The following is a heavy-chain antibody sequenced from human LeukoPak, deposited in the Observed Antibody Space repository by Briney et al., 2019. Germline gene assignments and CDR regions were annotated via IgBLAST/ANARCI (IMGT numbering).Heavy chain of an antibody. Sequence: GGSLRPSCAASRFTFSSYAMSWVRQAPGKGLEWVSGISESGGTTFYADSVKGRFTISRDNSKNTLYLQMNSLRAEDTALYYCAKAQSGSGWSFFDYWGQGTLVTVSS. CDR2: ISESGGTT. J-gene: IGHJ4*02. V-gene: IGHV3-23*01. CDR1: RFTFSSYA. CDR3: AKAQSGSGWSFFDY. D-gene: IGHD6-19*01.